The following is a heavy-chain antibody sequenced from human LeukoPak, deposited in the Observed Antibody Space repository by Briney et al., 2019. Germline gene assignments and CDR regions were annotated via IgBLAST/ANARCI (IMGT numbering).Heavy chain of an antibody. CDR3: ARDKQHSYGRYFDH. CDR1: GGAISTYH. D-gene: IGHD5-18*01. J-gene: IGHJ4*02. CDR2: MQSTGNS. V-gene: IGHV4-59*01. Sequence: SETLSLTCSVSGGAISTYHWNWIRKPPGKGLEWIGYMQSTGNSKYSPSLKSRVAIFVDTSKNQVVLNLNSVTAADTAVYYCARDKQHSYGRYFDHWGQGMLVTVSS.